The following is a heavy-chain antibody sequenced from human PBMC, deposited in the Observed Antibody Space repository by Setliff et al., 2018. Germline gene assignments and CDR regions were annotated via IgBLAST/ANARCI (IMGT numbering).Heavy chain of an antibody. CDR1: GGSISSYY. CDR3: ARGGNDYKWGAFDI. D-gene: IGHD4-4*01. J-gene: IGHJ3*02. V-gene: IGHV4-59*01. Sequence: PSETLSLTCTVSGGSISSYYWSWIRQPPGKGLEWIGYIYYSGSTNYNPSLKSRVTISVYTSKNQFSLKLSSVTAADTAVYYCARGGNDYKWGAFDIWGQGTMVTVSS. CDR2: IYYSGST.